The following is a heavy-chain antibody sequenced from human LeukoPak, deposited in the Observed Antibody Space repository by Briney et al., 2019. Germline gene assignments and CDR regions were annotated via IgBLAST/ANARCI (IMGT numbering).Heavy chain of an antibody. Sequence: GESLKISFKASGSTFTSYWIAWARQLPGKGLDWMGIIYPGHSDTRYSPSFQGQVTVSADKSISTAYLQWSSLKAADTAMYYCARSGGSWSYLDYWGQGTLVTVSS. CDR2: IYPGHSDT. J-gene: IGHJ4*02. CDR1: GSTFTSYW. V-gene: IGHV5-51*01. D-gene: IGHD3-10*01. CDR3: ARSGGSWSYLDY.